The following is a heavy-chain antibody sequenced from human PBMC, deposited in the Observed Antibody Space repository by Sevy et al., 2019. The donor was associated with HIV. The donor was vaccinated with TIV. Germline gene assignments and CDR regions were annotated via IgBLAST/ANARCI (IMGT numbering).Heavy chain of an antibody. CDR3: ARGSSSPGGFDY. J-gene: IGHJ4*02. CDR2: ISAYNGNT. CDR1: GYTFTSYG. D-gene: IGHD6-6*01. V-gene: IGHV1-18*01. Sequence: ASVKVSCKASGYTFTSYGISXXXXAPGQGLEWMGWISAYNGNTNYAQKLQGRVTMTTDTSTSTAYMELRSLRSDDTAVYYCARGSSSPGGFDYWGQGTLVTVSS.